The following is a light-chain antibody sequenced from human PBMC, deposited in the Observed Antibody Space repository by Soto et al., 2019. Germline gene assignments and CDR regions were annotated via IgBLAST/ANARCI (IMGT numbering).Light chain of an antibody. J-gene: IGKJ1*01. Sequence: DIQMTQSPSTLSASVGDRVTITCRASQSISTWLAWYQQKPGKAPTLLIYHASSLASGVPSRFSGSGSGTEFTLTISSLQPDDFATYHCQQYNSYPRTFGQGTMVEIK. CDR2: HAS. V-gene: IGKV1-5*01. CDR3: QQYNSYPRT. CDR1: QSISTW.